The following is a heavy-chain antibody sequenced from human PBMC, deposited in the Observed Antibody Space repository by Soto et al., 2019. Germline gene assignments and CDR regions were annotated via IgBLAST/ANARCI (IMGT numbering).Heavy chain of an antibody. V-gene: IGHV4-34*01. CDR2: RDHSGRS. J-gene: IGHJ4*02. CDR3: ARGISMIVAVQGAAPDKSYFDS. Sequence: PSETLSLTCAVYGGAFSDYYWSWFRQPPGEGREGSGGRDHSGRSKENPSLRSRVTLSVDTSKNQFSVKLRSVTAADTAVYYCARGISMIVAVQGAAPDKSYFDSWGQGSLVTVSS. D-gene: IGHD3-22*01. CDR1: GGAFSDYY.